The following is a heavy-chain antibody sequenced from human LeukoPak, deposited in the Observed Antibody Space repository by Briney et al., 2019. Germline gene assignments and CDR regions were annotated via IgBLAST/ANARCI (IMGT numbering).Heavy chain of an antibody. Sequence: PGGSLRLSCAASGFIFSNYWMSWVRQAPGKGLEWVANIKHDGSEKYYVDSVKGRFTISRDNAKKSLLLQMNSLRAEDTAVYYCAKDGAYYDFWSGNGPRWFDPWGQGTLVTVSS. J-gene: IGHJ5*02. CDR1: GFIFSNYW. CDR3: AKDGAYYDFWSGNGPRWFDP. D-gene: IGHD3-3*01. CDR2: IKHDGSEK. V-gene: IGHV3-7*01.